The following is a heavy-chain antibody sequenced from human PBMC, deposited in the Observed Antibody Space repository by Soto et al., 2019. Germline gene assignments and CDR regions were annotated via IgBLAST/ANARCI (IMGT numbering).Heavy chain of an antibody. D-gene: IGHD3-10*01. Sequence: QVQLVQSGTEVKKPGASVKVSCKASGYTFTNYGVNWVRQAPGQGLEWMGWISAHNGKTYYVQKFKGRVTMTTDTYTNPADLELRSLRSDETAGYYCARESWQWLDSWGQGTLVTISP. CDR1: GYTFTNYG. V-gene: IGHV1-18*01. CDR3: ARESWQWLDS. CDR2: ISAHNGKT. J-gene: IGHJ5*01.